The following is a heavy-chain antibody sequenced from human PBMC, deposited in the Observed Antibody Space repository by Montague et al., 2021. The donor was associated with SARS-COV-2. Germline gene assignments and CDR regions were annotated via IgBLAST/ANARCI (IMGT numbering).Heavy chain of an antibody. CDR3: ASFSYSGYDTDY. CDR1: GFTFRSYW. J-gene: IGHJ4*02. CDR2: INSGGSSR. V-gene: IGHV3-74*01. D-gene: IGHD5-12*01. Sequence: PLRLSCAASGFTFRSYWMNWVRQVPGKALVWVARINSGGSSRRYVESVKGRFTISRDNAKNTLYLQMNSLRAEDTAVFYCASFSYSGYDTDYWGQGTLVTVTS.